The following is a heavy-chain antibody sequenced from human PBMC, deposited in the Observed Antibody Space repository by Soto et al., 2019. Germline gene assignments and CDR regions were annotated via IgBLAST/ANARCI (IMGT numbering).Heavy chain of an antibody. CDR1: GFTFSSYS. CDR2: ISSSSSYI. CDR3: ARERRHSSSWYPAY. Sequence: EVQLVESGGGLVKPGGSLRLSCAASGFTFSSYSMNWVRQAPGKGLEWVSSISSSSSYIYYADSVKGRFTISRDNAKNSLYLQRNSLRAEDTAVYYCARERRHSSSWYPAYWGQGTLVTVSS. D-gene: IGHD6-13*01. J-gene: IGHJ4*02. V-gene: IGHV3-21*01.